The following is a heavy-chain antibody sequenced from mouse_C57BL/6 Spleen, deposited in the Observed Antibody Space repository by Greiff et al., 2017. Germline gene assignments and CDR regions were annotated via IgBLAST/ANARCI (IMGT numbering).Heavy chain of an antibody. J-gene: IGHJ3*01. CDR3: ARDGSSSLAY. V-gene: IGHV1-42*01. D-gene: IGHD1-1*01. CDR2: INPSTGGT. Sequence: EVQLQQSGPELVKPGASVKISCKASGYSFTGYYMNWVKQSPEKSLEWIGEINPSTGGTTYNQKFKAKATLTVDKSSSTAYMQLKSLTSEDSAVYYCARDGSSSLAYWGQGTLVTVSA. CDR1: GYSFTGYY.